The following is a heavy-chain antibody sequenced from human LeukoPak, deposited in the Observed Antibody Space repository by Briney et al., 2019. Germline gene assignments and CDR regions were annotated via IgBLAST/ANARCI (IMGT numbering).Heavy chain of an antibody. V-gene: IGHV1-8*01. Sequence: ASAKVSCKASGYTFTSYDINWVRQATGQGLEWMGWMNPNSGNTGYAQKFQGRVTMTRNTSISTAYMELSSLRSEDTAVYYCARARATVVKGRYYYMDVWGKGTTVTISS. CDR2: MNPNSGNT. CDR3: ARARATVVKGRYYYMDV. J-gene: IGHJ6*03. CDR1: GYTFTSYD. D-gene: IGHD4-23*01.